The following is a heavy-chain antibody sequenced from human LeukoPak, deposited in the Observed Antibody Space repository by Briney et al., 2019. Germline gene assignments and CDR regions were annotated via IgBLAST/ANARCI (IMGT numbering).Heavy chain of an antibody. Sequence: ASVKVSCKASGYDLISYYMHWVRRAPGQGLEWMGIINPSGGSTSYAQKFQGRVTMTRDTSTCTVYMELNSLRSEDTAVYYCARHHSGYDLALGFDYWGQGTLVTVSS. CDR1: GYDLISYY. V-gene: IGHV1-46*01. J-gene: IGHJ4*02. CDR2: INPSGGST. D-gene: IGHD5-12*01. CDR3: ARHHSGYDLALGFDY.